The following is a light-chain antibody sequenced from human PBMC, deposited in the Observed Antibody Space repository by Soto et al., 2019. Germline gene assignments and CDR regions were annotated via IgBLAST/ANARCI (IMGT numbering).Light chain of an antibody. CDR3: QQRSNWPPIT. CDR1: QSISAN. CDR2: GAS. Sequence: EIVMTQSPATLSVSPGDRDTLSCRASQSISANLAWYQQKPGQTPRLLIYGASTRASGVPAKFSGSGSGTDFTLTINSLEPEDFAVYYCQQRSNWPPITFGQGTRLE. V-gene: IGKV3-15*01. J-gene: IGKJ5*01.